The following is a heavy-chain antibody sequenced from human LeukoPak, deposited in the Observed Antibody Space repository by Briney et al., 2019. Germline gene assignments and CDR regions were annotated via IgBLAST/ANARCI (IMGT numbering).Heavy chain of an antibody. D-gene: IGHD1-7*01. CDR1: GYTFTGYY. CDR3: ATGLITGTTGAWFDP. CDR2: INPNSGGT. Sequence: ASVKVSCKASGYTFTGYYMHWVRQAPGQGLEWMGWINPNSGGTNYAQKFQGRVTMTEDTSTDTAYMELSSLRSEDTAVYYCATGLITGTTGAWFDPWGQGTLVTVSS. V-gene: IGHV1-2*02. J-gene: IGHJ5*02.